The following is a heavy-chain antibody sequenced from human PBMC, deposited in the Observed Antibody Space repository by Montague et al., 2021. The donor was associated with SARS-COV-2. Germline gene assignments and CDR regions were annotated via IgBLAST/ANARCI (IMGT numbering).Heavy chain of an antibody. V-gene: IGHV3-30*04. CDR1: GFPFSSYA. CDR3: AAVLLHSFDY. CDR2: ISYDGSNK. Sequence: SRSLSFSASGFPFSSYAMHWVRQAPGKGLEWVAVISYDGSNKYYADSVKGRFTISRDNSKNTLYLQMNSLRAEDTAVYYCAAVLLHSFDYWGQGTLVTVSS. J-gene: IGHJ4*02. D-gene: IGHD3-10*01.